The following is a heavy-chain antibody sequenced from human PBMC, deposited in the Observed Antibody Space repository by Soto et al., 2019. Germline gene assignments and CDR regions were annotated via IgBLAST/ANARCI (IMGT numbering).Heavy chain of an antibody. CDR1: GFSLSTSGVG. Sequence: QITLKESGPTLVKPTQTLTLTCTFSGFSLSTSGVGVGWIRQPPGKALESLALIYWDDDKLYSPSLKSRLTITKATSKNQVVLTMTDMDPVDTGTYYCAHRPSTTLSWNYDYWGQGTLVTVSS. J-gene: IGHJ4*02. D-gene: IGHD1-7*01. V-gene: IGHV2-5*02. CDR3: AHRPSTTLSWNYDY. CDR2: IYWDDDK.